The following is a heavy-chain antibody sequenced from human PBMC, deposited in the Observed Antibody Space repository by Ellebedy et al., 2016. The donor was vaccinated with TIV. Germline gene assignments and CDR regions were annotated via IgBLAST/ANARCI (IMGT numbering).Heavy chain of an antibody. V-gene: IGHV3-48*02. CDR3: ARDFQWSVDS. D-gene: IGHD6-19*01. CDR1: GFTFSTYH. CDR2: VNSRGSPM. J-gene: IGHJ4*02. Sequence: ESLKISCSASGFTFSTYHMQWLRQAPGKGLEWISYVNSRGSPMYYADSVRGRFFISRDNGKNSLYLQMNSLRDEDTAVYYCARDFQWSVDSWGQGTLVTVSS.